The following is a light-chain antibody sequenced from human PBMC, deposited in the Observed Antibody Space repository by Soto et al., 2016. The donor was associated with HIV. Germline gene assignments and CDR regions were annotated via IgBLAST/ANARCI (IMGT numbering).Light chain of an antibody. CDR1: KIGSKS. V-gene: IGLV3-21*03. CDR2: DDT. J-gene: IGLJ2*01. Sequence: SYELTQPPSVSVAPGKTARITCGGNKIGSKSVHWYQQKPGQAPVLAVYDDTRRPSGIPERFSGSNSGNTATLTISRVEAGDEADYYCQVWDSSSDHPVFGGGTKLTVL. CDR3: QVWDSSSDHPV.